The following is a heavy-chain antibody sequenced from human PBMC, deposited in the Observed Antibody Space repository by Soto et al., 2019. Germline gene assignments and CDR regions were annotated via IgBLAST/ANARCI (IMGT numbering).Heavy chain of an antibody. V-gene: IGHV5-51*01. CDR2: IYPADSDT. CDR3: ARQHVSGPGFFDY. CDR1: GYTFTSYW. J-gene: IGHJ4*02. D-gene: IGHD1-1*01. Sequence: PGESLKISCKASGYTFTSYWIAWVRQMPGKGLEYMGIIYPADSDTRYSPSFQGQVSISADKSTSTAYLQWSSLRASDTAMYYCARQHVSGPGFFDYWGQGTLVTVSS.